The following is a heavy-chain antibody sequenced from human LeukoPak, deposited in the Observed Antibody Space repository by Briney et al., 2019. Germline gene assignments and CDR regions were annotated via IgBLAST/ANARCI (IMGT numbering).Heavy chain of an antibody. V-gene: IGHV1-2*02. J-gene: IGHJ4*02. CDR1: GYTFTGYY. CDR3: ATGGGYNPFDY. CDR2: INPNSGDT. D-gene: IGHD5-24*01. Sequence: GASVKVSCKASGYTFTGYYMHWVRQAAGQGLEWMGWINPNSGDTQYAQKFQGRATMTGDTSISTGYMEVSRLRSDDTAVYYCATGGGYNPFDYWGQGTLVTVSS.